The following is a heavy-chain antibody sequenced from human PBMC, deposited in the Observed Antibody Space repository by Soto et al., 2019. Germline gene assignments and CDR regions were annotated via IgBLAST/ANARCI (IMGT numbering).Heavy chain of an antibody. CDR1: GFSLSASGVG. D-gene: IGHD5-12*01. J-gene: IGHJ4*02. Sequence: SGPTLVNPTQTLTLTCTFSGFSLSASGVGAGWIRQPPGKALEWLALIYWDDDKRYSPSLKSRLTITKDTSKNQVVLTMTNMDPVDTATYYCAHVYGGYDNFDYWGQGTLVTVSS. CDR3: AHVYGGYDNFDY. CDR2: IYWDDDK. V-gene: IGHV2-5*02.